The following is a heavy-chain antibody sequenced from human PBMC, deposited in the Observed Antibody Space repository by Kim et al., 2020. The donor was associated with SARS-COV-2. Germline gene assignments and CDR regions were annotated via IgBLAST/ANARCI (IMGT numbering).Heavy chain of an antibody. D-gene: IGHD6-19*01. CDR3: ARGYSSGWFNWFDP. Sequence: NPPLKRRVTKSVDTSKNQFSLKLSSVTAADTAVYYCARGYSSGWFNWFDPWGQGTLGTVSS. V-gene: IGHV4-39*07. J-gene: IGHJ5*02.